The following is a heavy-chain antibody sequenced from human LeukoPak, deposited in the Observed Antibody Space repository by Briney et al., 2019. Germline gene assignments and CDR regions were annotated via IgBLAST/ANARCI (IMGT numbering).Heavy chain of an antibody. Sequence: PGGSLRFSCAASGFTFSSNWMTWVRQAPGKGLEWVANINQGGREKYYVGSVKGRFTISRDNAKNSLFRQMDSRRAEDTAVYYCARNYDWGQGTLVTVSS. J-gene: IGHJ4*02. D-gene: IGHD3-16*01. CDR2: INQGGREK. CDR3: ARNYD. CDR1: GFTFSSNW. V-gene: IGHV3-7*04.